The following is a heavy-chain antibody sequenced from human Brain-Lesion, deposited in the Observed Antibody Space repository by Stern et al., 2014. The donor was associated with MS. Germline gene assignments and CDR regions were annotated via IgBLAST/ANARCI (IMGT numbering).Heavy chain of an antibody. CDR2: IFYTGST. V-gene: IGHV4-39*02. Sequence: VQLEESGPGLVKPSETLSLTCTVSGGSIGRSSYYWGWIRQPPGKGLEWIGNIFYTGSTFYDPSLKSRVTISVDTSNNHSPLGLNSVTAADTAVYYCARGAGVFDSWGQGTLVTVSP. CDR1: GGSIGRSSYY. CDR3: ARGAGVFDS. J-gene: IGHJ4*02. D-gene: IGHD6-19*01.